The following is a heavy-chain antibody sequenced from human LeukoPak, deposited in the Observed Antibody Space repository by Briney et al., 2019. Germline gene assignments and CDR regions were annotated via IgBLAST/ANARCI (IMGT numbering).Heavy chain of an antibody. CDR2: IYIGGST. D-gene: IGHD1-26*01. CDR3: ARCKIGSHFDY. V-gene: IGHV3-53*01. Sequence: PGGSLRPPLSAPGLTLTNTYMDWVPPAPGEGLEWVSVIYIGGSTYYAESVKGRFTISRDSSENTVYLQMTSLRVEDTAVYYCARCKIGSHFDYWGQGTLVTVSS. J-gene: IGHJ4*02. CDR1: GLTLTNTY.